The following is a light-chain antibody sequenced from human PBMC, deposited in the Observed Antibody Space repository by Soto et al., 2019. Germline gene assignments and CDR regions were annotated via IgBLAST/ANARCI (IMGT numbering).Light chain of an antibody. V-gene: IGKV1D-12*01. J-gene: IGKJ5*01. Sequence: DIQMTQSPSSVSASVGDRVTITCRASQGVAYWLAWYQQKPGKAPKLLIYAASTLRSGVPSRFSGSGSGTDFTLTITSLQPEDFATYYCQQAHSFPITFGQGTRLEIK. CDR3: QQAHSFPIT. CDR2: AAS. CDR1: QGVAYW.